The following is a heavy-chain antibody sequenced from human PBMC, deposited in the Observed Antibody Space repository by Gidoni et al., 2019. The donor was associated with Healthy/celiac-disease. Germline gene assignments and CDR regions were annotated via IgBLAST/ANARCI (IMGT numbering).Heavy chain of an antibody. CDR3: ARELYYDSSVAFDAFDI. CDR1: GFTFSSDG. CDR2: IWYDGSNK. Sequence: QVQLVEYGGGVVQAGRSLRVSRAASGFTFSSDGMHWVRQAPGKGLEWVAFIWYDGSNKSYADSVKGLFTISIDNSTNTFSLQINSLRAEDTAVYYCARELYYDSSVAFDAFDIWGQGTMVTVSS. V-gene: IGHV3-33*01. D-gene: IGHD3-22*01. J-gene: IGHJ3*02.